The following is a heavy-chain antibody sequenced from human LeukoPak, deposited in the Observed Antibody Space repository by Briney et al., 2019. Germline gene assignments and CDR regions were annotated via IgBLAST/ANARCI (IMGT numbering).Heavy chain of an antibody. D-gene: IGHD3-16*01. CDR1: GFTFGSYV. J-gene: IGHJ4*02. V-gene: IGHV3-30-3*01. CDR3: ARDAGGLYSIDY. CDR2: ISYDGSNK. Sequence: GGSLRLSGAASGFTFGSYVMHWVRQAPGKGLEWVAVISYDGSNKYYADSVKGRFTISRDNSKNTLYLQMNSLKAEDTAVYYCARDAGGLYSIDYWGQGTLVTVSS.